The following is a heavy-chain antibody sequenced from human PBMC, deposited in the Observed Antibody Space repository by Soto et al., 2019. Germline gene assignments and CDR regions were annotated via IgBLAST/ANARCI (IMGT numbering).Heavy chain of an antibody. Sequence: GGSLRLSCAASGFTFSGSAMHWVRQASGKGLEWVGRIRSKANSYATAYAASVKGRFTISRDDSKNTAYLQMNSLKTEDTAVYYCTRHATTGAFDIWGQGTMVTVSS. J-gene: IGHJ3*02. V-gene: IGHV3-73*01. CDR2: IRSKANSYAT. CDR1: GFTFSGSA. CDR3: TRHATTGAFDI. D-gene: IGHD1-1*01.